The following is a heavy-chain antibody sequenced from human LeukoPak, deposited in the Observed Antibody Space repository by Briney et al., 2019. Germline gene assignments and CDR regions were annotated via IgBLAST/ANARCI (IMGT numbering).Heavy chain of an antibody. J-gene: IGHJ4*02. CDR1: GYTLTELS. CDR3: ATAPRDNSGYYYYYFDY. CDR2: FDPEDGET. Sequence: GASVKASCKVSGYTLTELSMHWVRQAPGKGLEWRGGFDPEDGETIYAQKFQGRVTMTEDTSTDTAYMELSSLRSEDTAVYYCATAPRDNSGYYYYYFDYWGQGTLVTVSS. V-gene: IGHV1-24*01. D-gene: IGHD3-22*01.